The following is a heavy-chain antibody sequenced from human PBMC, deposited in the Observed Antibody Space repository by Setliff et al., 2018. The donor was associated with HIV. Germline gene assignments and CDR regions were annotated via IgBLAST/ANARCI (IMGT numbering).Heavy chain of an antibody. Sequence: GASVKVSCKASGYSFTGYYMHWVRQAPGQGLEWMGWINPNSGGTQYAQKFQGRVTMTRDTSISTGSMELNNLRPEDTAVYYCARDPLFMYYYDSNAKGGVSWGQGTLVTVSS. V-gene: IGHV1-2*02. J-gene: IGHJ5*02. D-gene: IGHD3-22*01. CDR1: GYSFTGYY. CDR3: ARDPLFMYYYDSNAKGGVS. CDR2: INPNSGGT.